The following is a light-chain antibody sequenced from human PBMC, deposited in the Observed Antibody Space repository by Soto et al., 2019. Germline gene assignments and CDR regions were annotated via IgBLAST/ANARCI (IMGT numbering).Light chain of an antibody. Sequence: QSVLTQPPSVSGAPGQRVTISCTGSSSNFGAGYDVHWYQQLPGTAPKLLIYGNSNRPSGVPDRFSGSKSGTSASLAITGLQADDEADYYCQSYDSSQSGYVFGTGTKVTV. V-gene: IGLV1-40*01. J-gene: IGLJ1*01. CDR3: QSYDSSQSGYV. CDR2: GNS. CDR1: SSNFGAGYD.